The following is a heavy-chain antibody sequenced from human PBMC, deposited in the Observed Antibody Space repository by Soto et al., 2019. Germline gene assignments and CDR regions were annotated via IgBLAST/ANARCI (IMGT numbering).Heavy chain of an antibody. CDR3: ARPPGYISDWYYFDL. CDR1: GYTFTGYY. Sequence: SVKVSCKASGYTFTGYYMHWVRQAPGQGLEWMGWINPNSGGTNYAQKFQGRVTMTWDTSLNTAYMELSSLISEDTAVYYCARPPGYISDWYYFDLWGQGTLVTVSS. J-gene: IGHJ4*02. CDR2: INPNSGGT. V-gene: IGHV1-2*02. D-gene: IGHD3-9*01.